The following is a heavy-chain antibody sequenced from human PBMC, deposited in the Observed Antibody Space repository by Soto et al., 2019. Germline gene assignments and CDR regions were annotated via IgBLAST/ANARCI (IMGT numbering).Heavy chain of an antibody. V-gene: IGHV3-23*01. CDR2: ISGSGDST. J-gene: IGHJ4*02. D-gene: IGHD6-19*01. CDR1: AFTVSSNY. Sequence: PGGSLRLSCAASAFTVSSNYMSWVRQAPGKGLEWVSVISGSGDSTYYADSVKGRFTISRDNSKNTLYLQMNSLRAEDTAVYYCASRSSGWYFDYWGQGTLVTVSS. CDR3: ASRSSGWYFDY.